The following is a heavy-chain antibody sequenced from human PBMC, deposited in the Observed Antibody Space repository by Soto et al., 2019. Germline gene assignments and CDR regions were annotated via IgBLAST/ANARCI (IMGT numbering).Heavy chain of an antibody. D-gene: IGHD6-13*01. J-gene: IGHJ3*02. Sequence: QPGGSLRLSCAASGFTFSSYSMNWVRQAPGKGLEWVSYISSSSSTIYYADSVKGRFTISRDNAKNSLYLQMNSLRAEDTALYYCAKDESSSWYPHAFDIWGQGTMVTVSS. CDR1: GFTFSSYS. CDR2: ISSSSSTI. CDR3: AKDESSSWYPHAFDI. V-gene: IGHV3-48*01.